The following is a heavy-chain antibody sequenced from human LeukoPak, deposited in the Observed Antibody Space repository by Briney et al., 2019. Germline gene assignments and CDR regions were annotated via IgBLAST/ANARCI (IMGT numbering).Heavy chain of an antibody. CDR3: ATWLSETFDY. CDR1: GGSFSGYY. V-gene: IGHV4-34*01. CDR2: INHSGST. J-gene: IGHJ4*02. D-gene: IGHD6-19*01. Sequence: PSETLSLTCAVYGGSFSGYYWSWIRQPPGKGLEWIGEINHSGSTNYNPSLKSRVTISVDTSKNQFPLKLSSVTAADTAVYYCATWLSETFDYWGQGTLVTVSS.